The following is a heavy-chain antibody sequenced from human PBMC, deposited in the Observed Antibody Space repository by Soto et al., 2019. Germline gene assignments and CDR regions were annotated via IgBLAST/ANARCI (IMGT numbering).Heavy chain of an antibody. CDR2: IYYSGST. J-gene: IGHJ6*03. D-gene: IGHD3-3*01. Sequence: QLQLRESGPGLVKPSETLSLTCTVSGGSISSSSYYWGWIRQPPGKGLEWIGSIYYSGSTYYNPSLKSRVTISVDTSKNQFSLKLSSVTAADTAVYYCARAYYDFWSGYYIPRDYYYYMDVWGKGTTVTVSS. CDR1: GGSISSSSYY. V-gene: IGHV4-39*01. CDR3: ARAYYDFWSGYYIPRDYYYYMDV.